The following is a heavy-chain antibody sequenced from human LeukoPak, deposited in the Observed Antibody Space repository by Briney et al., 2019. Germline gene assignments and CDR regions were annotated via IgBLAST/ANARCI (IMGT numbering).Heavy chain of an antibody. CDR1: GFTFSSYW. CDR3: AKDYGDW. V-gene: IGHV3-7*03. D-gene: IGHD4-17*01. J-gene: IGHJ4*02. CDR2: MKQDGNEK. Sequence: GGSLRLSCVASGFTFSSYWISWVRQAPGKGLEWVANMKQDGNEKFYVDSVKGRFTISRDNAKNSLYLQMNSLRAEDTAVYYCAKDYGDWWGQGTLVTVSS.